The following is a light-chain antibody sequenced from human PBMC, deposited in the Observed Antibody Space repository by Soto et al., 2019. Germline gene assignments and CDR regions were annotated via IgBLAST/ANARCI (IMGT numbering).Light chain of an antibody. Sequence: QSVLTQPASVSGSPGQSITISCTGTSSDVGGYNYVSWYQHHPGKAPKLMIFDVNNRPSGVSNRFSGSKSGNTASLTISGLQPEDEADYYCSSYTTSNTRQIVFGTGTKVNVL. J-gene: IGLJ1*01. V-gene: IGLV2-14*03. CDR3: SSYTTSNTRQIV. CDR1: SSDVGGYNY. CDR2: DVN.